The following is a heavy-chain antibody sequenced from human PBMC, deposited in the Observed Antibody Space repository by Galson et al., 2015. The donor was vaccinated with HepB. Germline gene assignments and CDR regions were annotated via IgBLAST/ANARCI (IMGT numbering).Heavy chain of an antibody. V-gene: IGHV3-23*01. CDR2: ISRSGDAT. D-gene: IGHD3-22*01. CDR1: GFTFNNYA. J-gene: IGHJ3*02. CDR3: TRVFRGSSGYSGGAFDI. Sequence: SLRLSCAASGFTFNNYAMSWVRQAPGKGLQWVSAISRSGDATYYTDSVKGRFTISRDSSKNTVHLQMNSLKTEDTAVYYCTRVFRGSSGYSGGAFDIWGQGTMVTVSS.